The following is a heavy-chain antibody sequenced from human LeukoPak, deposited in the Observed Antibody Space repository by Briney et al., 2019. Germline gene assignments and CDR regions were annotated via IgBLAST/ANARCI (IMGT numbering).Heavy chain of an antibody. Sequence: SETLSLTCTVSGGSISSYYWSWIRQPPGKGLEWIAYIYYSGSTNYNPSLKSRVTISVDTSKNQFSLKLSSVIAADTAVYYCASESGSYYPPYAFDIWGQGTMVTVSS. V-gene: IGHV4-59*01. J-gene: IGHJ3*02. D-gene: IGHD1-26*01. CDR1: GGSISSYY. CDR3: ASESGSYYPPYAFDI. CDR2: IYYSGST.